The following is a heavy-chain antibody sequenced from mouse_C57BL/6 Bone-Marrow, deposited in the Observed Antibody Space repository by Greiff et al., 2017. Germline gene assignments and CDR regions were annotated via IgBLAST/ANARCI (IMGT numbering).Heavy chain of an antibody. J-gene: IGHJ3*01. Sequence: QVQLQQSGPGLVQPSQSLSITCTVSGFSLTSYGVHWVRQSPGKGLEWLGVIWSGGSTDYNAAFISRLSISKDNSKSQVFFKMNSLQADDTAIYYCASGGSPYDYALAYWGQGTLVTVSA. CDR1: GFSLTSYG. CDR2: IWSGGST. V-gene: IGHV2-2*01. D-gene: IGHD2-4*01. CDR3: ASGGSPYDYALAY.